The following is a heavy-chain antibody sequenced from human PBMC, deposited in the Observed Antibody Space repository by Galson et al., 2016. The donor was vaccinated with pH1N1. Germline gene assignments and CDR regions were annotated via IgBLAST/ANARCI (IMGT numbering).Heavy chain of an antibody. CDR1: GYSFIVHY. D-gene: IGHD3-10*01. J-gene: IGHJ5*02. CDR2: INPNSGDT. CDR3: ATGSGNSWFHP. V-gene: IGHV1-2*02. Sequence: SVKVSCKASGYSFIVHYMHWVRQAPGHGLEWMGWINPNSGDTKYAQNFQGRVTLTRDTSINTAYMELSSLTSDYTAVYYCATGSGNSWFHPWGQGTLVTVSS.